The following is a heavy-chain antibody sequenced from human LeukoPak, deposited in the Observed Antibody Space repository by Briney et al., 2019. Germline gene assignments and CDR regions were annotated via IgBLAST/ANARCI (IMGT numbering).Heavy chain of an antibody. CDR2: IYPGDSDT. Sequence: PGESLKISCKSSGYSFTTYWIAWVRQMPGKGLEWMGIIYPGDSDTRYSPSFQGQVTISADKSISTAYLQWTSLKASDSAMYYCARQGGSYWDGWLDSWGQGTLVTVSS. CDR1: GYSFTTYW. V-gene: IGHV5-51*01. D-gene: IGHD1-26*01. CDR3: ARQGGSYWDGWLDS. J-gene: IGHJ5*01.